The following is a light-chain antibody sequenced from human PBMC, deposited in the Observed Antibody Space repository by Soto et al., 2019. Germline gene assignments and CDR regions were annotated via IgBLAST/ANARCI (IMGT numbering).Light chain of an antibody. J-gene: IGLJ2*01. Sequence: QSALTQPASVSGSPGQSITISCTGTSSDVGGYDYVSWYQQHTGKAPKLMIYDVSNRPLGVSYRFSGSKSGNTASLTISGLQAEDEGDYYCSSYTSSSTAVFGGGTKLTVL. V-gene: IGLV2-14*01. CDR2: DVS. CDR3: SSYTSSSTAV. CDR1: SSDVGGYDY.